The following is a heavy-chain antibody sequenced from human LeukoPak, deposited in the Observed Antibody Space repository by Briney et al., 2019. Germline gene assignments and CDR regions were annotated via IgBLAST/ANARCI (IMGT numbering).Heavy chain of an antibody. V-gene: IGHV4-34*01. Sequence: SETLSLTCAASGGSFSGFYWSWIRQPPGGGLEWIADINHSGTTNYNPSLKSRVTISVDTSKNQFSLNLKSMTAADTAVYYCTRQYSSSYYSDYWGQGTLVTVSS. J-gene: IGHJ4*02. D-gene: IGHD6-6*01. CDR1: GGSFSGFY. CDR3: TRQYSSSYYSDY. CDR2: INHSGTT.